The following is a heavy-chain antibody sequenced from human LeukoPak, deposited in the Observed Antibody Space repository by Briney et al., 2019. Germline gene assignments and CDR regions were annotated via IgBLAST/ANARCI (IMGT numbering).Heavy chain of an antibody. CDR3: ARSVGRFLEWLSSDY. D-gene: IGHD3-3*01. Sequence: QSGGSLRLSCAASGFTFSSYAMHWVRQAPGKGLEWVAVISYDGSNKYYADSVKGRFTISRDNSKNTLYLQMNSLRAEDTAVYYCARSVGRFLEWLSSDYWGQGTLVTVSS. J-gene: IGHJ4*02. CDR2: ISYDGSNK. CDR1: GFTFSSYA. V-gene: IGHV3-30*14.